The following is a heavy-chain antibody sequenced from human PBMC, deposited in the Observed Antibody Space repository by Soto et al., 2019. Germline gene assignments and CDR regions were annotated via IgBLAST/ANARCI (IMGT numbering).Heavy chain of an antibody. D-gene: IGHD2-15*01. CDR2: ISSNGGNT. J-gene: IGHJ4*02. Sequence: PGGSLRLSCAASGFTFSMYAMHWVRQAPGKGLEYVSAISSNGGNTYYANSIKGRFTISRDNSRNTLFLQMGSLRPDDMAVYYCARARGGQDREVWYFDSWGQGTLVTVSS. CDR1: GFTFSMYA. CDR3: ARARGGQDREVWYFDS. V-gene: IGHV3-64*01.